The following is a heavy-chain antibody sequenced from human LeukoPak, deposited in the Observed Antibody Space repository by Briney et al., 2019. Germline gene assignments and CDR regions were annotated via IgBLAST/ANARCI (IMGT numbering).Heavy chain of an antibody. D-gene: IGHD5-12*01. V-gene: IGHV3-7*01. CDR3: AKGPGARGHFNWFDP. CDR1: GFTFSSYW. Sequence: QTGGSLRLSCAASGFTFSSYWMSWVRQAPGKGLEWVANIKQDGSEKYYVDSVKGRFTISRDNAKNSLYLQMNGLRGEDTAVYYCAKGPGARGHFNWFDPWGQGTLVTVSS. J-gene: IGHJ5*02. CDR2: IKQDGSEK.